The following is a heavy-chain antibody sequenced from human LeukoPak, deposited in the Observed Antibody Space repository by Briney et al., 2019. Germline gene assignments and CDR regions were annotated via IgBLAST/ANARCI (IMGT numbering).Heavy chain of an antibody. CDR1: GGSISSNNW. D-gene: IGHD3-10*01. J-gene: IGHJ4*02. CDR2: IYYTGST. V-gene: IGHV4-4*02. Sequence: SGTLSLTCAVSGGSISSNNWWSWVRQPPGKGLEWIGEIYYTGSTNYNPSLKSRVTISVDKSKNQFSLKLNSVTAADTAVYYCARLRGSGTYYEFYWGQGTLVTVSS. CDR3: ARLRGSGTYYEFY.